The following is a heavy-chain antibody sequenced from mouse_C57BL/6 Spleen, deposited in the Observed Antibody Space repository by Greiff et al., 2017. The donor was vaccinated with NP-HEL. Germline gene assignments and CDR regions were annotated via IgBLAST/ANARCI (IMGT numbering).Heavy chain of an antibody. D-gene: IGHD4-1*01. CDR2: FYPGSGSI. CDR3: ARHEEALANWDYFDY. CDR1: GYTFSEYT. J-gene: IGHJ2*01. V-gene: IGHV1-62-2*01. Sequence: QVQLQQSGAELVKPGASVKLSCTASGYTFSEYTIHWVKQRSGQGLEWIGWFYPGSGSIKYNEKFKDKATLTADKSSSTVYMELSRLTSEDSAVYFCARHEEALANWDYFDYWGQGTTLTVSS.